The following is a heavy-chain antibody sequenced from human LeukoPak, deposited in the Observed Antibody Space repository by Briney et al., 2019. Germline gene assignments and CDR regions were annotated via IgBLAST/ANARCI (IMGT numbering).Heavy chain of an antibody. J-gene: IGHJ4*02. CDR1: GFTFDDYP. D-gene: IGHD6-13*01. CDR2: VNWDGSST. CDR3: ARGSAAPGIPPDY. Sequence: PGGSLRLSCAASGFTFDDYPMHWVRQAPGRGLEWVSLVNWDGSSTYYLDSVNGRFTISRDNSKNSLYLQMDSLRTGDTAFYYCARGSAAPGIPPDYWGQGTLVTVSS. V-gene: IGHV3-43*01.